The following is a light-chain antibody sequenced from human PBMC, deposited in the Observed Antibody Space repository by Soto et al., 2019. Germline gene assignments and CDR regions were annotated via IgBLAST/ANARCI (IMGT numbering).Light chain of an antibody. J-gene: IGKJ2*01. CDR2: GAS. CDR1: QSVSSN. Sequence: EIMMTQSPATLSVSPGERATLSCRASQSVSSNLAWYQQKPGQAPRLLIHGASTRTTGVPDRFRGSGSGTELTLSISSLQSEDFAVYYCQQYNNWPPYTFGQGTKVEIK. V-gene: IGKV3-15*01. CDR3: QQYNNWPPYT.